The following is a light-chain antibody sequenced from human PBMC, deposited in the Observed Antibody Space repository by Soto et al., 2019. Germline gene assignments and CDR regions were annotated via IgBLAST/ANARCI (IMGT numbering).Light chain of an antibody. V-gene: IGLV2-11*01. J-gene: IGLJ1*01. CDR1: SSDVGGYNY. Sequence: QSFLTQPRSVSGSAGQSVTISCTGTSSDVGGYNYVSWHQQHPGKAPKLMIYDVSKRPSGVPDRFSGSKSGNTASLTISGLQAEDEADYYCCSYAGSYKKVFGTGTKVTVL. CDR3: CSYAGSYKKV. CDR2: DVS.